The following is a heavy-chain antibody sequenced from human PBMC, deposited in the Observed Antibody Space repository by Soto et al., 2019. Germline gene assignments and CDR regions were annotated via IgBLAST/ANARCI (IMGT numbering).Heavy chain of an antibody. V-gene: IGHV1-46*01. J-gene: IGHJ6*03. Sequence: QVQLVQSGTEVKKPGASVKVSCKASGYTFTTYFMHWVRQVPGQGLEWMGIINPSGGGTRYAQKSQGRVNRDRDTSTRPVHSGLSRLTSEDTAVYYGAGRLADGGSVAPREYADYYFYCSGVWGKGTTVTVSS. CDR1: GYTFTTYF. CDR3: AGRLADGGSVAPREYADYYFYCSGV. CDR2: INPSGGGT. D-gene: IGHD4-17*01.